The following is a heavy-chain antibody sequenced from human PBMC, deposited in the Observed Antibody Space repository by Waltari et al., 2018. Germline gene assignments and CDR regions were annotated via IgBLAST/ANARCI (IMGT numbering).Heavy chain of an antibody. CDR2: IIPICGTS. V-gene: IGHV1-69*05. CDR1: GGTFSSYA. Sequence: QVPLVQSGARVKKPGSSVPVSGQVSGGTFSSYAISWVRQGPGQGFARRVGGIIPICGTSNDAQKFQGIVTITTDESTRTAYMELSSLRSEDTAVYYCARVSNDFWSGYTPRVSYGMDVWGQGTTVTVSS. D-gene: IGHD3-3*01. CDR3: ARVSNDFWSGYTPRVSYGMDV. J-gene: IGHJ6*02.